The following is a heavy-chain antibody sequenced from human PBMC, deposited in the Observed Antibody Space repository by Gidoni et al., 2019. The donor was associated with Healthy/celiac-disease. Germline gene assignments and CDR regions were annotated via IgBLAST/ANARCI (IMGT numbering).Heavy chain of an antibody. Sequence: EVQLVESGGGLVQPGGSLRLSCAASGFTFSSYSMNWVRQAPGKGLEWVSDISSSSSTIYYADSVKGRFTISRDNAKNSLYLQMNSLRDEDTAVYYCARDRSSGITGTPFDAFDIWGQGTMVTVSS. J-gene: IGHJ3*02. CDR2: ISSSSSTI. CDR1: GFTFSSYS. V-gene: IGHV3-48*02. D-gene: IGHD1-20*01. CDR3: ARDRSSGITGTPFDAFDI.